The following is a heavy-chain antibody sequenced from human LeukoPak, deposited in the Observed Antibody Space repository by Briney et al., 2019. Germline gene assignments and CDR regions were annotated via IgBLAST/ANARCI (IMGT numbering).Heavy chain of an antibody. CDR2: IRTNGAGT. J-gene: IGHJ4*02. CDR3: ARGVPYDSSGYYPDY. D-gene: IGHD3-22*01. V-gene: IGHV3-23*01. Sequence: GGSLRLSCAASGFTFSSYNMNWVRRAPGQGLEWVSTIRTNGAGTHYADSVRGRFTISRDDSKNMLYLQMDSLRAEDTAVYYCARGVPYDSSGYYPDYWGQGTLVTVSS. CDR1: GFTFSSYN.